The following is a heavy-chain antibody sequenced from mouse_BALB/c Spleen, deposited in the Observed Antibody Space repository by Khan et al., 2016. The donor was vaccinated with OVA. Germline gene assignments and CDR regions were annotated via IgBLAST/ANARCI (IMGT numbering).Heavy chain of an antibody. D-gene: IGHD1-1*01. CDR2: IAPGRGST. Sequence: DLVKPGASVKLSCKASGYTFTSYWINWIKQRPGQGLEWIGRIAPGRGSTYDNALFKGKATLTVATSYSTSYIQLSSLSSEDSTVYFCARENCYGRTCNAMDYWGQGTSVTVSS. J-gene: IGHJ4*01. V-gene: IGHV1S41*01. CDR1: GYTFTSYW. CDR3: ARENCYGRTCNAMDY.